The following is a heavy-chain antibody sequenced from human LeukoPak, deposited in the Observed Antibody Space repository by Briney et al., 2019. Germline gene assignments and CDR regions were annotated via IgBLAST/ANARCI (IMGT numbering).Heavy chain of an antibody. CDR1: GGSISSYY. Sequence: SETLSLTCTVSGGSISSYYWSWIRQPPGKGLEWIGYIYYSGSTNYNPSLKSRVTISVDTSKNQFSLKLSSVTAADTASYYCARGGYSTYYYYGMDVWGQGTTVTVSS. CDR3: ARGGYSTYYYYGMDV. CDR2: IYYSGST. V-gene: IGHV4-59*01. J-gene: IGHJ6*02. D-gene: IGHD2-15*01.